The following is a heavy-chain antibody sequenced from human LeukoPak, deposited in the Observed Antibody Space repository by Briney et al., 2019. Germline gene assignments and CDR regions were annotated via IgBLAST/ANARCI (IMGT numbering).Heavy chain of an antibody. J-gene: IGHJ6*03. V-gene: IGHV4-4*07. Sequence: KPSETLSLTSTVSGGSISSYYWSWIRQPAGKGLEWIGRIYTSGSTNYNPSLKSRVTMSVDTSKNQFSLKLSSVTAADTAVYYCVRLTDKDCSGGSCPSRHYYDYYMVVWGKRTTVTVSS. CDR3: VRLTDKDCSGGSCPSRHYYDYYMVV. CDR1: GGSISSYY. D-gene: IGHD2-15*01. CDR2: IYTSGST.